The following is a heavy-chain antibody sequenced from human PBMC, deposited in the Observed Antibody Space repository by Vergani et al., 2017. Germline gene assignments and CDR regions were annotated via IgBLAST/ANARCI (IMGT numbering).Heavy chain of an antibody. CDR2: IIPILGIA. V-gene: IGHV1-69*02. D-gene: IGHD6-6*01. Sequence: QVQLVQSGAEVKKPGSSVKVSCKASGGTFSSYTISWVRQAPGQGLEWMGRIIPILGIANYAQKFQGRVTITADKSTSTAYMELRSLRSEDTAVYYWASSIGPDSSSPQGWGQGTLVTVSS. CDR3: ASSIGPDSSSPQG. J-gene: IGHJ4*02. CDR1: GGTFSSYT.